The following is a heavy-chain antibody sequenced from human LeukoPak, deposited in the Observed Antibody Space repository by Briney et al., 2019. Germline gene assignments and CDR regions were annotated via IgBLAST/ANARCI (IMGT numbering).Heavy chain of an antibody. CDR3: ARRTDGSTNNLDY. CDR1: GYSFTTYW. V-gene: IGHV5-51*01. Sequence: GESLKISCKGSGYSFTTYWIGWVRQMPGKGLEWMGIIYPGDSDTRYSPSFQGQVTISADKSISTAYLQWSSLKASDTAMYYCARRTDGSTNNLDYWGQGTLVTVSP. CDR2: IYPGDSDT. J-gene: IGHJ4*02. D-gene: IGHD1/OR15-1a*01.